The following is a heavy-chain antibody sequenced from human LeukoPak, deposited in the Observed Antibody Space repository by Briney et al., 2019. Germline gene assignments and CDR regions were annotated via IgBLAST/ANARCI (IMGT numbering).Heavy chain of an antibody. V-gene: IGHV4-4*07. D-gene: IGHD5-12*01. CDR3: ARGTIVAPYIDY. CDR2: IYDTGSP. J-gene: IGHJ4*02. CDR1: GDSLSSDY. Sequence: PETLSLTCSVSGDSLSSDYWTWIRQPAGRGLEWIGRIYDTGSPNYNPSLRSRVTMSVDTSKRQFSLKLTSVTAADTAVYYCARGTIVAPYIDYWGQGTLVTVSS.